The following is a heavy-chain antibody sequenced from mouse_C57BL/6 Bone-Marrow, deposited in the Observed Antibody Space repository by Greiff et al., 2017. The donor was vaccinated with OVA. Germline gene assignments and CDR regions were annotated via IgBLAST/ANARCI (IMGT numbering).Heavy chain of an antibody. CDR3: TTNWDPVDY. CDR2: IDPANGAT. CDR1: GFNIKDDY. J-gene: IGHJ2*01. Sequence: VQLQQSGAELVRPAASVTLSCTASGFNIKDDYMHWVKPRPEPGLEWIGWIDPANGATEYASPFPGQGTITADTSSNTAYLQLSSRTAEDMSVDYSTTNWDPVDYGGQGTTLTVSA. D-gene: IGHD4-1*01. V-gene: IGHV14-4*01.